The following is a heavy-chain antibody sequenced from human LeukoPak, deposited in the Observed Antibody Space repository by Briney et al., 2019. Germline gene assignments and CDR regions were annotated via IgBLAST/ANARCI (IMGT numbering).Heavy chain of an antibody. V-gene: IGHV4-39*01. D-gene: IGHD5-24*01. Sequence: SETLSLTCTVSGGSISSSSYYWGWIRQPPGKGLEWIGSIYYSGSTYYNPSLKSRVTISVDTSKNQFSLKLGSVTAADTAVYYCARLYGYDYWGQGTLVTVSS. CDR3: ARLYGYDY. J-gene: IGHJ4*02. CDR1: GGSISSSSYY. CDR2: IYYSGST.